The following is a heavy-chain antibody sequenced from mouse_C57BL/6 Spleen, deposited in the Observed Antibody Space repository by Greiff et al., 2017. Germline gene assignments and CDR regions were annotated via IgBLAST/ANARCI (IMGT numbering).Heavy chain of an antibody. V-gene: IGHV5-6*02. D-gene: IGHD4-1*01. J-gene: IGHJ2*01. CDR3: AREENWGFDY. Sequence: EVMLVESGGDLVKPGGSLKLSCAASGFTFSSYGMSWVRQTPDKRLEWVATISSGGSYTYYPDSVKGRFTISRDNAKNTLYLQMSSLKSEDTAMYYCAREENWGFDYWGQGTTLTVSS. CDR2: ISSGGSYT. CDR1: GFTFSSYG.